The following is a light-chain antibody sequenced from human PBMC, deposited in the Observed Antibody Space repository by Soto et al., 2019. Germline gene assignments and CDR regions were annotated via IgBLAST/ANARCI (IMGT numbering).Light chain of an antibody. J-gene: IGKJ1*01. CDR1: QSVRSNY. Sequence: VVFTHSACARAGFPSESRRLPCRARQSVRSNYVAWYQQKPGQAPRLLIYGASNRATGIPDRFSGGGSGTDLTLTINRLEPEDFAVYYCQQYDSPPWTFGQGTKVDNK. CDR3: QQYDSPPWT. V-gene: IGKV3-20*01. CDR2: GAS.